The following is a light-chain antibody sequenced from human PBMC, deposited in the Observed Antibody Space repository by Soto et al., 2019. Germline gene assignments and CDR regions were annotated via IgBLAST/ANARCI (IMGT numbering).Light chain of an antibody. V-gene: IGKV3-15*01. Sequence: EIVMTQSPATLSESPGQRATLSCRASQSVRSNLAWYQQKPGQAPRLLIYGASTRATGIPARFSGSGSGTEFTLTISSLQSEDVAVYYCQQYNDWPSLTFGRGTKVEIK. J-gene: IGKJ4*01. CDR1: QSVRSN. CDR2: GAS. CDR3: QQYNDWPSLT.